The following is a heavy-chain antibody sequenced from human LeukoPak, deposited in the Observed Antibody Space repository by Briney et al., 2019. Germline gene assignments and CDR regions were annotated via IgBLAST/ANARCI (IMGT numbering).Heavy chain of an antibody. Sequence: GGSLRLSCAASGFTFSNAWMNWVRQAPGKGLEWVSTISDSGGSTYYADSVKGRLTISRDNSKNTLYLQMNSLRAEDTAVYYCAKSLEGLWFGNYYFDYWGQETLVTVSS. CDR1: GFTFSNAW. V-gene: IGHV3-23*01. CDR2: ISDSGGST. CDR3: AKSLEGLWFGNYYFDY. J-gene: IGHJ4*02. D-gene: IGHD3-10*01.